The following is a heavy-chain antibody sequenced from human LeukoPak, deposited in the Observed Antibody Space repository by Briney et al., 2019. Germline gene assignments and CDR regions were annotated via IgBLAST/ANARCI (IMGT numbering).Heavy chain of an antibody. J-gene: IGHJ4*02. CDR1: GFTFSSYE. Sequence: GGSLRLSCAASGFTFSSYEMNWVRQAPGKGLEWVSYISSSGSTIYYADSVKGRFTISRDNAKNSLYLQMNSLRAEDTAVYYCAREWWELQTFDYWGQGALVTVSS. CDR3: AREWWELQTFDY. V-gene: IGHV3-48*03. CDR2: ISSSGSTI. D-gene: IGHD4/OR15-4a*01.